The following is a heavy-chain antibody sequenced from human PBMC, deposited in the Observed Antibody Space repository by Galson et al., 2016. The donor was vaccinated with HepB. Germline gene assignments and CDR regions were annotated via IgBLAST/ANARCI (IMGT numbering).Heavy chain of an antibody. CDR1: RFIFSDYP. CDR3: VRDSPDGMDA. Sequence: SLRLSCAASRFIFSDYPMHWVRQAPGKGLEWVAIISYDGSNKYYGDSVRGRFTISRDNSKNTLDLEMNSLGVDDTAVYYCVRDSPDGMDAWGQGTTVTVSS. CDR2: ISYDGSNK. V-gene: IGHV3-30*04. J-gene: IGHJ6*02.